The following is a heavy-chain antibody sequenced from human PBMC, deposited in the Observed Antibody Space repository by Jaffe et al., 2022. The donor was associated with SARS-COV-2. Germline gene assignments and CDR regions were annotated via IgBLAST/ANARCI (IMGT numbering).Heavy chain of an antibody. J-gene: IGHJ5*02. V-gene: IGHV1-2*06. Sequence: QVQLVQSGAEVQKPGASVKVSCKASGYSFIDYYMNWVRQAPGQGLEWMGRISPESGGTDYAQKFQGRVTMTRDTSIDTVYMELTRLRSDDTAVYYCARESSGSYPWFGPWGQGTLVTVSS. CDR1: GYSFIDYY. CDR2: ISPESGGT. CDR3: ARESSGSYPWFGP. D-gene: IGHD1-26*01.